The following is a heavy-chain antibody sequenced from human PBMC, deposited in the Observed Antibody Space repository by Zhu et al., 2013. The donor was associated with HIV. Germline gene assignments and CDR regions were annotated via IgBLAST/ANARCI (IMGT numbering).Heavy chain of an antibody. CDR2: ISGYNGNT. J-gene: IGHJ6*03. Sequence: QVQLVQSGADVKKPGSSVKVSCKASGYTFTTSGISWVRQAPGQGLEWMGWISGYNGNTNYAQKLQGRVTMTTDTSTSTAYMELRSLRSDDTAVYYCARDPALTTARPNYYYYMDVWGKGTTVTVSS. CDR1: GYTFTTSG. D-gene: IGHD6-6*01. V-gene: IGHV1-18*01. CDR3: ARDPALTTARPNYYYYMDV.